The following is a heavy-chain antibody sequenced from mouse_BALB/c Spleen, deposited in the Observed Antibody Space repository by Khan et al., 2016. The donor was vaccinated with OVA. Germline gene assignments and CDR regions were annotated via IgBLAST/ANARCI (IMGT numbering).Heavy chain of an antibody. CDR3: ARSNDYGSGLYAMDY. CDR1: GYTFTSYW. V-gene: IGHV1S41*01. J-gene: IGHJ4*01. D-gene: IGHD1-1*01. Sequence: DLVKPGASVKLSCRASGYTFTSYWITWIKQRPGQGLEWIGRIAPGSGSTSYNEKFKAQAILTVDTSSSTAYIQFSSLSSEDSAVCCCARSNDYGSGLYAMDYWGQGTSVTVSS. CDR2: IAPGSGST.